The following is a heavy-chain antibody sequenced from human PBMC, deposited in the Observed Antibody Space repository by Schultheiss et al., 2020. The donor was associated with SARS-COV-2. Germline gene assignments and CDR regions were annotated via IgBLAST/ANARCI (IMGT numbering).Heavy chain of an antibody. CDR2: IYTSGGT. V-gene: IGHV4-59*10. J-gene: IGHJ2*01. Sequence: SETLSLTCAVYGGSFSAYYWSWIRQPAGKGLEWIGRIYTSGGTNYNPSLKSRVTMSVDTSKNQFSLKLSSVTAADTAVYYCARVPYGYSSSWGWYFDLWGRGTLVTVSS. CDR3: ARVPYGYSSSWGWYFDL. D-gene: IGHD6-13*01. CDR1: GGSFSAYY.